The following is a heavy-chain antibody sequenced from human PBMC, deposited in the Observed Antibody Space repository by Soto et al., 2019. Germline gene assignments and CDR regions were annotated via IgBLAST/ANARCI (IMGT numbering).Heavy chain of an antibody. CDR3: ARGGWSMDV. V-gene: IGHV4-59*11. CDR2: IHYSGST. CDR1: GASISSLY. Sequence: QVQLQESGPGLVKPSETLSLTCTISGASISSLYWSWVRQPPGKGLEWIGYIHYSGSTNYNPSLKSRVTILVDTSKNQFSLRLSSVTAADTAVYYCARGGWSMDVWGQGPTVTVSS. J-gene: IGHJ6*02. D-gene: IGHD2-15*01.